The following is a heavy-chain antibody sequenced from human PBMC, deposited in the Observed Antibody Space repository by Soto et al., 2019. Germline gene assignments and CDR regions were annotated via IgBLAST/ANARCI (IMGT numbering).Heavy chain of an antibody. J-gene: IGHJ4*02. CDR1: GYTFTSYG. Sequence: ASLKVSCKASGYTFTSYGISWVRQAPGQGLEWMGWISAYNGNTNYAQKLQGRVTMTTDTSTSTAYMDLRSLRSDDTAVYYCARDRWRGIGYCSGGSCPPVGSPGYWGQGTLVTVSS. V-gene: IGHV1-18*01. D-gene: IGHD2-15*01. CDR3: ARDRWRGIGYCSGGSCPPVGSPGY. CDR2: ISAYNGNT.